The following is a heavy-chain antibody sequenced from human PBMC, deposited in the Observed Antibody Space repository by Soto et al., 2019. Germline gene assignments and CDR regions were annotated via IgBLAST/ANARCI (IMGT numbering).Heavy chain of an antibody. Sequence: SETLSLTCTVSGGSVSSGGYYWSWIRRHPGKGLEWIGYIYYSGSTYYNPSLKSRVTISVDTSKNQFSLKLSSVTAADTAVYYCARDNTVAYYYGMDVWGQGTTVTVSS. V-gene: IGHV4-31*03. CDR3: ARDNTVAYYYGMDV. CDR1: GGSVSSGGYY. CDR2: IYYSGST. D-gene: IGHD2-15*01. J-gene: IGHJ6*02.